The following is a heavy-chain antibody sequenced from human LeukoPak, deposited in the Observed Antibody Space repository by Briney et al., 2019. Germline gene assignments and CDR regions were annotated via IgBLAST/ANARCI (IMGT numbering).Heavy chain of an antibody. D-gene: IGHD2-21*01. J-gene: IGHJ3*02. V-gene: IGHV3-23*01. CDR2: ISGSGDKT. CDR1: GFTFSRYA. Sequence: GGSLRLSCAASGFTFSRYAMSWVRQAPGKGLEWVSGISGSGDKTYYLDSVKGRFTISRDNSKKTLYVEMNSLRGEDTAVYYCAKDRTSGFIVTFDIWGLGTMVIVST. CDR3: AKDRTSGFIVTFDI.